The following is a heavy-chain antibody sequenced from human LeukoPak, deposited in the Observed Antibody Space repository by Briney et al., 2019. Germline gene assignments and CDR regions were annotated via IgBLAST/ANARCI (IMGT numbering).Heavy chain of an antibody. D-gene: IGHD5-18*01. V-gene: IGHV3-7*01. CDR1: GFTFSSYW. CDR2: IKQDGSEK. J-gene: IGHJ3*02. CDR3: ARVKGTATWDAFDI. Sequence: GGSLRLSCAASGFTFSSYWMGWVRQAPGKGLEWVANIKQDGSEKYYVDSVKGRFTISRDNAKNSLYLQMNSLRAEDTAVYYCARVKGTATWDAFDIWGQGTMVTVSS.